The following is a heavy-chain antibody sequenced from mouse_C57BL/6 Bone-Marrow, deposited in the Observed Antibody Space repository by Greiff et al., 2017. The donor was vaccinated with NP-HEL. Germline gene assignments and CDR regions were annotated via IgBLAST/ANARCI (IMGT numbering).Heavy chain of an antibody. J-gene: IGHJ1*03. CDR3: ATGSSYVWYFDV. V-gene: IGHV1-64*01. CDR2: IHPNSGST. Sequence: QVQLQQPGAELVKPGASVKLSCKASGYTFTSYWMHWVKQRPGQGLEWIGMIHPNSGSTNYNEKFKSKATLTVDKSSSTAYMQLSSLTSEDSAVYYCATGSSYVWYFDVWGTGTTVTVSS. D-gene: IGHD1-1*01. CDR1: GYTFTSYW.